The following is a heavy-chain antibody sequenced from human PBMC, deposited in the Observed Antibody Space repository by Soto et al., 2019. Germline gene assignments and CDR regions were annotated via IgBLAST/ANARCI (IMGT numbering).Heavy chain of an antibody. Sequence: QLHLQESGPGLVKPSETLSLSCTVSGDSLSSETNYWAWIRQTPGKGLEWVGSIYYSGFTNYNPSLESRVTISVDMSKNQLSLKLNSLTAADTAIYYCACPPTDRFGGLFVYWGQGILVTVSS. D-gene: IGHD3-10*01. V-gene: IGHV4-39*01. CDR2: IYYSGFT. CDR3: ACPPTDRFGGLFVY. CDR1: GDSLSSETNY. J-gene: IGHJ4*02.